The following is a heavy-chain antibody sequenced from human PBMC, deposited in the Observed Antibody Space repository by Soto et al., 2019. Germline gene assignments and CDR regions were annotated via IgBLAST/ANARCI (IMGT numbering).Heavy chain of an antibody. J-gene: IGHJ5*02. V-gene: IGHV3-48*02. CDR1: GFTFSSYS. Sequence: GGSLRLSCAASGFTFSSYSMNWVRQAPGKGLEWVSYISSSSSTIYYADSVKGRFTISRDNAKNSLYPQMNSLRDEDTAVYYCAREISSSWTSNWFDPWGQGTLVTVSS. D-gene: IGHD6-13*01. CDR2: ISSSSSTI. CDR3: AREISSSWTSNWFDP.